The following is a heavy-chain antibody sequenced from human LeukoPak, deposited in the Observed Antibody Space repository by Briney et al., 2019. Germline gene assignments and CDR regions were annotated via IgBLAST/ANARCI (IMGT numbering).Heavy chain of an antibody. D-gene: IGHD3-10*01. Sequence: SETLSLTCTVSGASIRSHYWSWIRQPPGKGLEWIGYMYYSGNSNYNPALKSRVTISVDTSKNQFSLKMISVTPADTAVFYCARGNRGGWFDAWGQGTLVTVSS. J-gene: IGHJ5*02. CDR1: GASIRSHY. V-gene: IGHV4-59*11. CDR2: MYYSGNS. CDR3: ARGNRGGWFDA.